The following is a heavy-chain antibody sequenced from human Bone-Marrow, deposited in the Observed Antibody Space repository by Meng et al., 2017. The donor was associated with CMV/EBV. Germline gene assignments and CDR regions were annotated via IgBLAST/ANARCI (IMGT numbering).Heavy chain of an antibody. V-gene: IGHV3-21*01. CDR2: ISSSSSYI. J-gene: IGHJ4*02. CDR3: ASGPHFDY. Sequence: GGSLRLSCAASGFTFDDYSMNWVRQAPGKGLEWVSSISSSSSYIYYADSVKGRSTISRDNAKNSLYLQMNSLRAEDTAVYYCASGPHFDYWGQGTLVTVSS. CDR1: GFTFDDYS.